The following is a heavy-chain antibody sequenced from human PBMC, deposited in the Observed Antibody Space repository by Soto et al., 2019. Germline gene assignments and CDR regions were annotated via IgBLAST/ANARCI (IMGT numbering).Heavy chain of an antibody. Sequence: QLQLQESGPGLVKPSETLSLTCSVSGGSISSRSYYWGWIRQPPGKGLEWIGNIYYSGSTYYNPSLKSRVTISVDTSKNQFSLKLSSVTAADTAVYYCASWRGWSTVTSFDYWGQGNLVTVSS. CDR1: GGSISSRSYY. CDR3: ASWRGWSTVTSFDY. V-gene: IGHV4-39*01. J-gene: IGHJ4*02. D-gene: IGHD4-4*01. CDR2: IYYSGST.